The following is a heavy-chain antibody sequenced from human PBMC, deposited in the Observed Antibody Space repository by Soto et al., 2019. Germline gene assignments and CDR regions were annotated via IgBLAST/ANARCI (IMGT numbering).Heavy chain of an antibody. CDR1: GGSISSSSYY. CDR3: ARQSGYYDSLDY. V-gene: IGHV4-39*01. D-gene: IGHD3-22*01. Sequence: QLQLQESGPGLVKPSETLSLTCTVSGGSISSSSYYWGWIRQPPGKGLEWIGSIYYSGSTYYNPSLKSRVTISVDTSKNQFSLKLSSVTAADTAVYYCARQSGYYDSLDYWGQGTLVTVSS. J-gene: IGHJ4*02. CDR2: IYYSGST.